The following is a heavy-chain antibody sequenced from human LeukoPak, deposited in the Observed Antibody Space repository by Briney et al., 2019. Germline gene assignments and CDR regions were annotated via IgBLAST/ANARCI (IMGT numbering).Heavy chain of an antibody. CDR2: IYYSGST. D-gene: IGHD3-22*01. CDR3: ARWCYYDSSGYSARFDY. CDR1: GGSISSGGYS. J-gene: IGHJ4*02. V-gene: IGHV4-30-2*05. Sequence: PSQTLSLTCAVSGGSISSGGYSWSWIRQPPGKGLEWIGYIYYSGSTYYNPSLKSRVTISVDTSKNQFSLKLSSVTAADTAVYYCARWCYYDSSGYSARFDYWGQGTLVTVSS.